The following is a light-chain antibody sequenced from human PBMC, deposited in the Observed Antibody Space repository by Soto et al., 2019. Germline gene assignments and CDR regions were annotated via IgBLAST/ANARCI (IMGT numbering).Light chain of an antibody. CDR3: QSYDSSLSHVI. CDR2: GNY. J-gene: IGLJ2*01. CDR1: SSNIGAGYD. Sequence: QSVLTQPPSVSGAPGQRVTISCTGSSSNIGAGYDVHWYQQFPGKAPKLLIFGNYNRPSGVPDRFSGSKSDASASLAITGLQPEDEADYSCQSYDSSLSHVIFGGGTKVTVL. V-gene: IGLV1-40*01.